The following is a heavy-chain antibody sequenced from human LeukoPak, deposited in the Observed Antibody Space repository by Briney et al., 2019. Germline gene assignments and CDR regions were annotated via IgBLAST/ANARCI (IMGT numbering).Heavy chain of an antibody. CDR2: IYTSGST. D-gene: IGHD2-15*01. V-gene: IGHV4-4*07. Sequence: PSETLSLTCTVSVGSISSYYWSWIRQPAGKGLEWIGRIYTSGSTNYSPSLKSRVTMSVDTSKNQFSLNLSSVTAADTAVYYCAREAGCSGGSCYSWLHGWGQGTLVTVSS. CDR1: VGSISSYY. J-gene: IGHJ4*02. CDR3: AREAGCSGGSCYSWLHG.